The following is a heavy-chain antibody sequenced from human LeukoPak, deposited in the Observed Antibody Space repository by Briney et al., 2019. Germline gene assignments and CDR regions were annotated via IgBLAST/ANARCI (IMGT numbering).Heavy chain of an antibody. D-gene: IGHD3-3*01. CDR2: ISSASSTI. V-gene: IGHV3-48*01. J-gene: IGHJ6*03. Sequence: PGGSLRLSCAASGFIFSSYSMKWVRQAPGKGVEWVSYISSASSTIYYADSVKGRFTISRDNANNSLYLQMNSLRAEDTAVYYCARDFWYMDVWGKGTTVTVSS. CDR1: GFIFSSYS. CDR3: ARDFWYMDV.